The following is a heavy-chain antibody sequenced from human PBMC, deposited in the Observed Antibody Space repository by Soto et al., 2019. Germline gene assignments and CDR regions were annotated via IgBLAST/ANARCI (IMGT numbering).Heavy chain of an antibody. Sequence: GGSLRLSCAASGFTFSSYGMHWVRQAPGKGLEWVAVISYDGSNKYYADSVKGRFTISRDNSKNTLYLQMNSLRAEDTAVYYCAKPIAVAGTGYYFDYWGQGTLVTVPQ. CDR1: GFTFSSYG. CDR3: AKPIAVAGTGYYFDY. CDR2: ISYDGSNK. V-gene: IGHV3-30*18. J-gene: IGHJ4*02. D-gene: IGHD6-19*01.